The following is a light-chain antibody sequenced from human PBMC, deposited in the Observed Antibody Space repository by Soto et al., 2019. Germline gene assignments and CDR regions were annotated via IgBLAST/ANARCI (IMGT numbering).Light chain of an antibody. V-gene: IGLV2-14*01. CDR1: SSDVGGYNY. CDR2: EVS. J-gene: IGLJ3*02. CDR3: SSYTRSSTRV. Sequence: QSALTQPASVSGSPGQSITISCTGTSSDVGGYNYVSWYQQHPGKAPKLMIYEVSNRPSGVSNRLSGSKSGNTASLTISGLQAEDEADYYCSSYTRSSTRVFGGGTTLTVL.